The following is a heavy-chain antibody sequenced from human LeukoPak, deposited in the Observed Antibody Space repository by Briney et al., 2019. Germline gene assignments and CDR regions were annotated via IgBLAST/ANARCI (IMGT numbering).Heavy chain of an antibody. J-gene: IGHJ4*02. CDR2: IYPGDSDI. D-gene: IGHD6-19*01. CDR3: ARRRNSAWDFDY. V-gene: IGHV5-51*01. CDR1: GYSFTSYS. Sequence: GESLKISCKGSGYSFTSYSIGWVRLMPGKGLEWMGVIYPGDSDIRYSPSFLGQVTFSADKSSSTAYMQWSSLKAPDTAMYYCARRRNSAWDFDYWGQGTLVTVSS.